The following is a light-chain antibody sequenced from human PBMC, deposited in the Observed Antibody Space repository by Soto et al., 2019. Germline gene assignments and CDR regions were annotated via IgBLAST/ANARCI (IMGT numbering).Light chain of an antibody. J-gene: IGKJ1*01. CDR2: GAS. V-gene: IGKV1-5*01. CDR3: QHYNDYSCT. CDR1: QTISSW. Sequence: DIQMTQSPSTLSGSVGDRVTITCRASQTISSWLAWYQQKPGKAPKLLIYGASSLKSGVPSRFSGSGSGTEFTLTISGLQPDDFATYYCQHYNDYSCTFGQGTKVDIK.